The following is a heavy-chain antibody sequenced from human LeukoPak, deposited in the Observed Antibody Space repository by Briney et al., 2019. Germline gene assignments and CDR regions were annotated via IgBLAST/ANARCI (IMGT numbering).Heavy chain of an antibody. J-gene: IGHJ4*02. Sequence: GRSLRLSCAASGFTFSSYGMHRVRQAPGKGLEWVAVISYDGSNKYYADSVKGRFTISRDNSKNTLYLQMNSLRAEDTAVYYCAKDKYYYDSSGFDYWGQGTLVTVSS. D-gene: IGHD3-22*01. CDR1: GFTFSSYG. V-gene: IGHV3-30*18. CDR2: ISYDGSNK. CDR3: AKDKYYYDSSGFDY.